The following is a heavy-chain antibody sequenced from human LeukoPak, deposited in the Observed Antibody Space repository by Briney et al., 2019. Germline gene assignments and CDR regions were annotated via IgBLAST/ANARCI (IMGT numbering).Heavy chain of an antibody. CDR2: LYYSGST. CDR3: AREWKFDI. D-gene: IGHD1-1*01. V-gene: IGHV4-39*07. Sequence: SETLSLTCTVSGGSISSSSYYWGWIRQPPGKGLEWIGSLYYSGSTLYNPSLKTRVTISVDTSKNQISLKLSSVTVADTAVYYCAREWKFDIWGQGTMVTVSS. J-gene: IGHJ3*02. CDR1: GGSISSSSYY.